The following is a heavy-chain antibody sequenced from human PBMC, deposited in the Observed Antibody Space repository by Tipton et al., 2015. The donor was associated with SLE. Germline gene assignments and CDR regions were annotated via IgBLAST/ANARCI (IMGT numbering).Heavy chain of an antibody. Sequence: TLSLTCTVSGGSISSHNYYWGWIRQPPGKGLEWIASIYYRGNTHYHSSLKSRLTMSVDTSKNQFSLKLSSMAAADTAVYYCARDNLQLRGFDVWGQGTVVTVAS. D-gene: IGHD1-7*01. CDR3: ARDNLQLRGFDV. V-gene: IGHV4-39*07. J-gene: IGHJ3*01. CDR1: GGSISSHNYY. CDR2: IYYRGNT.